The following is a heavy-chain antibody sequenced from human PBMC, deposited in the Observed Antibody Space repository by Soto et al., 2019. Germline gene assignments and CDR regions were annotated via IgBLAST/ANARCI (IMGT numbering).Heavy chain of an antibody. Sequence: GGSLRLSCAASGFTFSSYSMNWVRQAPGKGLEWVSSISSSSSYIYYADSVKGRFTISRDNAKNSLYLQMNSLRAEDTAVYYCARDFILTGYSHGMDVWGQGTTVTVSS. D-gene: IGHD3-9*01. CDR3: ARDFILTGYSHGMDV. V-gene: IGHV3-21*01. J-gene: IGHJ6*02. CDR1: GFTFSSYS. CDR2: ISSSSSYI.